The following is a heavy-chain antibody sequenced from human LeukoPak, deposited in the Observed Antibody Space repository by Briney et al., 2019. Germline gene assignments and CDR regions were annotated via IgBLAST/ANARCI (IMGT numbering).Heavy chain of an antibody. D-gene: IGHD5-18*01. CDR2: IYYSGST. CDR1: GGSIGSSSYY. V-gene: IGHV4-39*07. J-gene: IGHJ4*02. Sequence: SETLSLTCTVSGGSIGSSSYYWGWIRQPPGKGLEWIGSIYYSGSTYYNPSLKSRVTISVDTSKNQFSLKLSSVTAADTAVYYCAREGIQPNWGQGTLVTVSS. CDR3: AREGIQPN.